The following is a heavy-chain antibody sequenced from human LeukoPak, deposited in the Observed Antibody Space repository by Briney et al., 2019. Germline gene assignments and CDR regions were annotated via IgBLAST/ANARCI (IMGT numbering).Heavy chain of an antibody. D-gene: IGHD3-10*01. Sequence: GASVKVSCKASGYIFSAYYMHWVRQAPGQGLEWMGWINPNSGDTNYAQKFQGRVTMTRDTSISTAYMELSRLRSDDTAVYYCARVRDLWFGDFDYWGQGTLVTVSS. V-gene: IGHV1-2*02. CDR1: GYIFSAYY. J-gene: IGHJ4*02. CDR2: INPNSGDT. CDR3: ARVRDLWFGDFDY.